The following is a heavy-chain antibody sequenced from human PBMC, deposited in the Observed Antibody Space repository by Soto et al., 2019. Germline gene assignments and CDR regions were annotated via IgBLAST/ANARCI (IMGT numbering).Heavy chain of an antibody. Sequence: ASETLSLTCAVSGGSISISNWCSCVRQPPGKGLEWIGEIYHSGSTNYNPSLKSRVTISVDKSKNQFSLKLSSVTAADTAVYYCAREPRAIAAAGNNWFDPWGQGTLVTVSS. V-gene: IGHV4-4*02. CDR1: GGSISISNW. D-gene: IGHD6-13*01. CDR2: IYHSGST. J-gene: IGHJ5*02. CDR3: AREPRAIAAAGNNWFDP.